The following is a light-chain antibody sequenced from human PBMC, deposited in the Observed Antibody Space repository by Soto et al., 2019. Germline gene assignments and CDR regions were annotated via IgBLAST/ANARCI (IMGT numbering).Light chain of an antibody. CDR2: GAY. V-gene: IGKV3-20*01. Sequence: EIVMKQSPATLSLSQGERATLSCSASQSVGKYLVWYQQKPGQAHRLLIYGAYSRATGIPDRFSGSGSGTDFTLTIRRLEPEDFAVYYCKQYGSSPRTVGGGTKVDI. CDR1: QSVGKY. CDR3: KQYGSSPRT. J-gene: IGKJ4*01.